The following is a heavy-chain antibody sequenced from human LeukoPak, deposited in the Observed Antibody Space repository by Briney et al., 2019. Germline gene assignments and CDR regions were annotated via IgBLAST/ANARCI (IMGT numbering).Heavy chain of an antibody. V-gene: IGHV6-1*01. CDR1: GDSVSSNSAA. CDR3: ARASNSSYCSSTSCFSSFDY. Sequence: SQTLSLTCAISGDSVSSNSAAWNWIRQSPSRGLEWLGRTYYRSKWYNDYAVSVKSRITINPDTSKNQFSLQLNSVTPEDTAVYYCARASNSSYCSSTSCFSSFDYWGQGTLVTVSS. CDR2: TYYRSKWYN. J-gene: IGHJ4*02. D-gene: IGHD2-2*01.